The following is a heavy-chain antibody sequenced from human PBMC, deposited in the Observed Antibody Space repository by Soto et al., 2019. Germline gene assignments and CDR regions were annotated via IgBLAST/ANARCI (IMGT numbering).Heavy chain of an antibody. CDR2: IFYSGST. Sequence: SETLSLTCTVFGGSISSYYWSWIRQPPGKGLEWIGYIFYSGSTNYNPSLKSRVTISVDTSKNQFSLKLSSVTAADTSVYYCVRIYYDILTGYRYFQHWGQGTLVTVSS. V-gene: IGHV4-59*01. D-gene: IGHD3-9*01. J-gene: IGHJ1*01. CDR3: VRIYYDILTGYRYFQH. CDR1: GGSISSYY.